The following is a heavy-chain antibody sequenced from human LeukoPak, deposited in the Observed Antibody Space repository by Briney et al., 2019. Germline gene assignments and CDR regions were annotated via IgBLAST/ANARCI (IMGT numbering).Heavy chain of an antibody. CDR1: GFTFREYW. V-gene: IGHV3-7*01. CDR3: ARDLSDKQGFAP. D-gene: IGHD2/OR15-2a*01. J-gene: IGHJ5*02. Sequence: GWSVRQSCVATGFTFREYWMRWLRPARGKGLDWLANINQGGSEKNYLASVRGRFTISRDNATNSHYLQMNNLSAEDTAVYYCARDLSDKQGFAPWGQGTLVTVSS. CDR2: INQGGSEK.